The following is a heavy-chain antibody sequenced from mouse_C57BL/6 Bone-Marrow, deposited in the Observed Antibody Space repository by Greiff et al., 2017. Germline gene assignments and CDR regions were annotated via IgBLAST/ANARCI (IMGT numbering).Heavy chain of an antibody. CDR2: INPGSGGT. V-gene: IGHV1-54*01. Sequence: QVQLLQSGAELVRPGTSVKVSCKASGYAFTNYLIEWVKQRPGQGLEWIGVINPGSGGTDYNEKCKGKATLTADKSSSTAYMKLSSLTSEDSAVYYCARRRAYWYQGTLVTVSA. CDR3: ARRRAY. CDR1: GYAFTNYL. J-gene: IGHJ3*01.